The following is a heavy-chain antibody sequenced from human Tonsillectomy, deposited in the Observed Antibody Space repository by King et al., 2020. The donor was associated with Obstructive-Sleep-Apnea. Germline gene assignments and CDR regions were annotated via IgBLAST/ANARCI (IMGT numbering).Heavy chain of an antibody. V-gene: IGHV3-7*01. D-gene: IGHD2-8*01. CDR1: GFTFSSYW. CDR2: IKQDGSEK. Sequence: QLVQSGGGLVQPGGSLRLSCAASGFTFSSYWMSWVRQAPGKGLEGVANIKQDGSEKYYVDFVKGRFTISRDNAKNSLYLQMNSLRAEDTAVYYCARDFFRGTKDAFDIWGQGTMVTVSS. CDR3: ARDFFRGTKDAFDI. J-gene: IGHJ3*02.